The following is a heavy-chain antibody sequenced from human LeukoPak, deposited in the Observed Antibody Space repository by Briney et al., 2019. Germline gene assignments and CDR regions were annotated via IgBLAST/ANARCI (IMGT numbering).Heavy chain of an antibody. CDR1: GFTFSSYG. Sequence: GGSLRLSCAASGFTFSSYGMHWVRQAPGKGLEWVAVIWYDGSNKYYADSVKGRFTISRDNSKNTLYLQMNSLRAEDTAVYYCARGARWDIAAAGTGFDYWGQGTLVTVSS. J-gene: IGHJ4*02. V-gene: IGHV3-33*08. CDR2: IWYDGSNK. D-gene: IGHD6-13*01. CDR3: ARGARWDIAAAGTGFDY.